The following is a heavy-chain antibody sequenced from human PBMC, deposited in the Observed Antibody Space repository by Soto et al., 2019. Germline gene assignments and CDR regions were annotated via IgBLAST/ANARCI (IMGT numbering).Heavy chain of an antibody. CDR3: ARSVFP. J-gene: IGHJ5*02. CDR2: IYYSGST. V-gene: IGHV4-31*03. Sequence: QVQLQESGPGLVKPSQTLSLTCTVSGGSIRSGGYYWNWIRQHPGKGLEWIGYIYYSGSTYYNPSLKSRLTVSLDTSTNQFSLKLSYVTSAETAVYYCARSVFPWGQGTLVTVSS. D-gene: IGHD2-8*01. CDR1: GGSIRSGGYY.